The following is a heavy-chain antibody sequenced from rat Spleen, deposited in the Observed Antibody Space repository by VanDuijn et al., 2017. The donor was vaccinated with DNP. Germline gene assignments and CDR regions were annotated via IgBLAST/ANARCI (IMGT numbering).Heavy chain of an antibody. CDR3: TTGYGY. Sequence: EVQLVESGGGLVQPGRSLKLSCAASGFTFSNYAMAWVRQAPTKGLVWVASITNSGDSTYYRDSVKGRFTISRDNAKITLYLQMDSLRSEDTATYYCTTGYGYWGQGVMVTVSS. CDR2: ITNSGDST. D-gene: IGHD1-4*01. J-gene: IGHJ2*01. CDR1: GFTFSNYA. V-gene: IGHV5-27*01.